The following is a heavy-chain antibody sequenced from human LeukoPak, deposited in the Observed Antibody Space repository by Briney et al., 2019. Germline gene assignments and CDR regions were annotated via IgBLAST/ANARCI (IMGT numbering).Heavy chain of an antibody. CDR1: GFDLSTYE. CDR3: ARGDPHADL. V-gene: IGHV3-48*03. Sequence: GGSLRLSCAASGFDLSTYEMNWVRQAPGKGMEWIADITISGHTKNYADSVKGRFTISRDNARTSLYLQMNSLRVEDTGVYYCARGDPHADLWGQGTLVTVSS. CDR2: ITISGHTK. J-gene: IGHJ5*02.